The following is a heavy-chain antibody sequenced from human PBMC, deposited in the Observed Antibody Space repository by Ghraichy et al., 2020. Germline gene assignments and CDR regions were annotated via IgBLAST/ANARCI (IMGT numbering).Heavy chain of an antibody. CDR3: TTEGLSAPISDSSGWYTGGNWFDP. Sequence: GGSLRLSCAASGFTFSNAWMSWVRQAPGKGLEWVGRIKSKTDGGTTDYAAPVKGRFTISRDDSKNTLYLQMNSLKTEDTAVYYCTTEGLSAPISDSSGWYTGGNWFDPWGQGTLVTVSS. D-gene: IGHD6-19*01. CDR2: IKSKTDGGTT. J-gene: IGHJ5*02. V-gene: IGHV3-15*01. CDR1: GFTFSNAW.